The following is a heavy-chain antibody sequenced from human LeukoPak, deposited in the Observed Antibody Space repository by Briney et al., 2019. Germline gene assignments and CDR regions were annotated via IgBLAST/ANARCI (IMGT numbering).Heavy chain of an antibody. V-gene: IGHV5-51*01. J-gene: IGHJ4*02. D-gene: IGHD3-10*01. CDR2: IYPADSDT. CDR1: GYIFTHYW. CDR3: ARQSRDGSKTRGYYFDY. Sequence: VESLKISCQVSGYIFTHYWIGWVRQMPGKGLESMGIIYPADSDTTYSPSFQGQVTISADKSISTVYLQWSSLKASDTAMYYCARQSRDGSKTRGYYFDYWGQGTLVTVSS.